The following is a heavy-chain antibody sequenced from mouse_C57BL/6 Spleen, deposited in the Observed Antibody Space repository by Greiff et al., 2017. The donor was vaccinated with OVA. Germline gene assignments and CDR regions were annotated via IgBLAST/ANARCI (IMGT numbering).Heavy chain of an antibody. Sequence: VQLKESGGGLVKPGGSLKLSCAASGFTFSSYAMSWVRQTPEKRLEWVATISDGGSYTYYPDNVKGRFTISRDNAKNNLYLQMSQLKSEDAAMYYSARDRDELNAMDDWGQGTSVTVAS. V-gene: IGHV5-4*01. CDR2: ISDGGSYT. J-gene: IGHJ4*01. CDR3: ARDRDELNAMDD. CDR1: GFTFSSYA. D-gene: IGHD1-3*01.